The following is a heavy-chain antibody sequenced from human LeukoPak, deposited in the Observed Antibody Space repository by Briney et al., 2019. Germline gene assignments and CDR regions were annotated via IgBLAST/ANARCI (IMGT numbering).Heavy chain of an antibody. CDR3: VNNPGYDFWSSPFDY. V-gene: IGHV1-69*13. CDR1: GGTFSSYA. D-gene: IGHD3-3*01. CDR2: IIPIFGTA. J-gene: IGHJ4*02. Sequence: SVKVSCKASGGTFSSYAISWVRQAPGQGLEWMGGIIPIFGTANYAQKFQGRVTITADESTSTAYMELSSLRSEDTAVYYCVNNPGYDFWSSPFDYWGQGTLVTVSS.